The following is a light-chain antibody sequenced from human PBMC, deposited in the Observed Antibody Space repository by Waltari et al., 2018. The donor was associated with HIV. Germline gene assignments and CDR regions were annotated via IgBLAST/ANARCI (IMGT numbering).Light chain of an antibody. CDR2: AES. CDR3: QQLNEYPWT. Sequence: DIQLTQSPSFLSASVGARVTITCRASQDIRNYLAWYQQKLGNAPQLLIYAESRLQSGVLSRFSVSGSGKRFTLTIISLQPEDCATYHCQQLNEYPWTFGQGTQVEIK. CDR1: QDIRNY. J-gene: IGKJ1*01. V-gene: IGKV1-9*01.